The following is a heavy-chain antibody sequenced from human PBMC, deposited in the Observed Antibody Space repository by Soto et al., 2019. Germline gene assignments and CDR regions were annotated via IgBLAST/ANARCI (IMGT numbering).Heavy chain of an antibody. CDR2: VSGNGGRT. V-gene: IGHV3-23*01. J-gene: IGHJ4*02. CDR1: GFTFSRYA. D-gene: IGHD2-15*01. CDR3: AKGGGVVVVAAIESDY. Sequence: GGYLRLYCAASGFTFSRYAMSWVRQATGKGLEWVSAVSGNGGRTYYADSVKGRFTISRDNSKNTLYLQMNSLRAEDTAVYYCAKGGGVVVVAAIESDYWGQGTLVTVSS.